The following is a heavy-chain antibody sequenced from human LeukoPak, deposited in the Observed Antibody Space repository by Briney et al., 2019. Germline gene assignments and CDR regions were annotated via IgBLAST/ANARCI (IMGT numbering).Heavy chain of an antibody. Sequence: ASVKVSCKASGYTFTGYYMHWVRQAPGQGLEWMGWINPNSGGTNYAQKFQGRVTMTRDTSISTAYMELSRLRSDDTAAYYCARTPFMELAVDYWGQGTLVTVSS. V-gene: IGHV1-2*02. CDR3: ARTPFMELAVDY. J-gene: IGHJ4*02. D-gene: IGHD3-3*01. CDR1: GYTFTGYY. CDR2: INPNSGGT.